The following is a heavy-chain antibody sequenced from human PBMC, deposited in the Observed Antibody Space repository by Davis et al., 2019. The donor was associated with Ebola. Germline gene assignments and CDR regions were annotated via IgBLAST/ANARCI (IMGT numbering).Heavy chain of an antibody. J-gene: IGHJ6*02. V-gene: IGHV1-18*01. CDR2: ISTYNGNT. Sequence: ASVKVSCKASGYTFTSYGIIWVRQAPGQGLEWMGWISTYNGNTNYAQKLQGRVTMTTDTSTSTAYMELRSLRSDDTAVYYCARDNGGSSPHYYYYYYGMDVWGQGTTVTVSS. D-gene: IGHD6-6*01. CDR3: ARDNGGSSPHYYYYYYGMDV. CDR1: GYTFTSYG.